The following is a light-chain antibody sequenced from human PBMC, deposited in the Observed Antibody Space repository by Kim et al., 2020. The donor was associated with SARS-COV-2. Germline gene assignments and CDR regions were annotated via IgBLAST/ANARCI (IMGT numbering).Light chain of an antibody. Sequence: EIVLTQSPATLSLSPGERATLSCRASQSISNNLVWYRQKPGQAPRLLIYEASKRATGIPARFSGSGSGTDFTLTINTLEPEDFAVYYCQQRSDWPLTFGGGTKVDIK. V-gene: IGKV3-11*01. CDR1: QSISNN. CDR2: EAS. CDR3: QQRSDWPLT. J-gene: IGKJ4*01.